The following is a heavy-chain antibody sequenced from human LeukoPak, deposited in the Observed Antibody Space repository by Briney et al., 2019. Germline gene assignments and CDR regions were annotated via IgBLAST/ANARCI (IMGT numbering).Heavy chain of an antibody. CDR2: ITFSGGS. Sequence: PSETLSLTCAVYGASLTDFYWTWIRQPPGKGLEWIGEITFSGGSNYNPSLKSRVTMSVDMSKNQISLKLTSVTAADTALYYCATSRVGPQNSDYLGHWGQGTLVTVSS. CDR3: ATSRVGPQNSDYLGH. V-gene: IGHV4-34*01. D-gene: IGHD3-16*01. J-gene: IGHJ4*02. CDR1: GASLTDFY.